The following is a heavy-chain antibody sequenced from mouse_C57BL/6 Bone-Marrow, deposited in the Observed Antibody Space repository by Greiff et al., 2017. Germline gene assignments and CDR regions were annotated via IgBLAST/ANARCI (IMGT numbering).Heavy chain of an antibody. V-gene: IGHV5-9*01. D-gene: IGHD1-1*01. CDR1: GFTFSSYT. CDR3: ARHGFITTVVPYWYFDV. Sequence: EVMLVESGGGLVKPGGSLKLSCAASGFTFSSYTMSWVRQTPEKRLEWVATISGGGGNTYYPDSVKGRFTISRDNAKNTLYLQMSSLRSEDTALYYCARHGFITTVVPYWYFDVWGTGTTVTVSS. J-gene: IGHJ1*03. CDR2: ISGGGGNT.